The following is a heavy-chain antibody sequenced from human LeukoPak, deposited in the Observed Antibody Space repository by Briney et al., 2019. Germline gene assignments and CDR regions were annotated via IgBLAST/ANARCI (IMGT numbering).Heavy chain of an antibody. CDR2: INSDGSST. CDR1: GFTFSSYW. Sequence: PGGSLRLSCAASGFTFSSYWMHWVRQAPGKGLVWVSRINSDGSSTSYADSVKGRFTISRDNAKNTLYLQMNSLRAEDTAVYYCARDAPDQWLVKGEYFQHWGQGTLVTVSS. V-gene: IGHV3-74*01. J-gene: IGHJ1*01. CDR3: ARDAPDQWLVKGEYFQH. D-gene: IGHD6-19*01.